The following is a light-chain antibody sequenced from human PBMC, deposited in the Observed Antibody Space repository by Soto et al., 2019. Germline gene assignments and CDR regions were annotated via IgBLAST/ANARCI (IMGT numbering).Light chain of an antibody. CDR2: DAS. Sequence: EIVLTQSPATLSLSPGERATLSCRASQSVTSYLAWYQQKPGQVPRLLIYDASHRATGTRARFSGSGSGTDFTLTISSLVPEDCAVYYCHHRTEWRPVCTFGQGTKLEIK. CDR1: QSVTSY. J-gene: IGKJ2*02. CDR3: HHRTEWRPVCT. V-gene: IGKV3-11*01.